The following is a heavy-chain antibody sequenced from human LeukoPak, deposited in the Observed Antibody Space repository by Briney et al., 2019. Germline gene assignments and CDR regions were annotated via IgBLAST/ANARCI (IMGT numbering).Heavy chain of an antibody. CDR1: GYTFTSYY. CDR3: ARNYYGSGSGYYYYMDV. D-gene: IGHD3-10*01. V-gene: IGHV1-46*01. CDR2: INPSGGST. J-gene: IGHJ6*03. Sequence: GASVKVSCKASGYTFTSYYMHWVRRAPGQGLEWMGIINPSGGSTSYAQKFQGRVTMTRDMSTSTAYMELRSLRSDDTAVYYCARNYYGSGSGYYYYMDVWGKGTTVTISS.